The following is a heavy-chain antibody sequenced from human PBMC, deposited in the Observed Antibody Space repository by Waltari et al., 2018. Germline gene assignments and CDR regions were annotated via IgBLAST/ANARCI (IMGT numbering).Heavy chain of an antibody. CDR2: LSASGSRT. J-gene: IGHJ4*02. CDR3: AMSLTVLVRADH. D-gene: IGHD1-26*01. CDR1: GFTFSSYA. V-gene: IGHV3-23*04. Sequence: EVRLVESGGGLVKPGGSRRLACAASGFTFSSYAMNWVRQAPGKGLEWVAGLSASGSRTFYAASVKGRFTISRDNSNNTLYAQMTSLTPEDTATYYCAMSLTVLVRADHWGQGTLVAVSS.